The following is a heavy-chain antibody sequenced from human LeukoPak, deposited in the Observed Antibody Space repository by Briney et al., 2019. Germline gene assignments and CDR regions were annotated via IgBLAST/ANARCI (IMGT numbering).Heavy chain of an antibody. CDR1: GGSISSGTYY. J-gene: IGHJ4*02. CDR3: AMAGYSSSWGFDY. D-gene: IGHD6-13*01. Sequence: SETLSLTCTVSGGSISSGTYYWSWIRQPAGKGLEWIGRIYTSGSTNYNPSLKSRVTISVDTSKNQFSLKLSSVTAADTAVYYCAMAGYSSSWGFDYWGQGTLVTVSS. CDR2: IYTSGST. V-gene: IGHV4-61*02.